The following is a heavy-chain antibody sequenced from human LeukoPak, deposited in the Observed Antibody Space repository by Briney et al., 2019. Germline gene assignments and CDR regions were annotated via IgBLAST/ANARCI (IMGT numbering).Heavy chain of an antibody. J-gene: IGHJ3*02. CDR3: AKEYDRVHDAFDI. V-gene: IGHV3-30*18. D-gene: IGHD3-9*01. CDR2: ISYDGGKK. CDR1: GFTFSSN. Sequence: PGRSLRLSCVVSGFTFSSNHWVRQAPGKGLEWVAVISYDGGKKYYADSVKGRFTISRDSSKNTLSLQMNSLRAEDTAVYYCAKEYDRVHDAFDIWGQGTMVTVSS.